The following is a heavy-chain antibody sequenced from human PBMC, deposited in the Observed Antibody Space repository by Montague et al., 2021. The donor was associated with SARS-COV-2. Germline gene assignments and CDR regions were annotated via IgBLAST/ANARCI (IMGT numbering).Heavy chain of an antibody. D-gene: IGHD2-2*01. CDR2: INHSGST. CDR3: ARPSCSSTSCYGPLWY. CDR1: GESFSGYY. J-gene: IGHJ4*02. Sequence: SETLSLTCAVYGESFSGYYWSWIRQPPGKGLEWIGEINHSGSTNSNPSLKSRLTISVDTSKNQFSLKLSSVTAADTAVYYCARPSCSSTSCYGPLWYWGQGTLVTVPS. V-gene: IGHV4-34*01.